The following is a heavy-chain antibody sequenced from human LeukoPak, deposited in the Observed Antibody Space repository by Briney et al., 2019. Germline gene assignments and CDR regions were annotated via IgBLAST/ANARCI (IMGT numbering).Heavy chain of an antibody. CDR2: IYYSGST. D-gene: IGHD6-19*01. V-gene: IGHV4-30-4*01. Sequence: PSQTLSVICTVSGGSISSGDYHWSWIRQPPGKGLEWIGYIYYSGSTYYNPSLKSRVTISVDTSKNQFSLKLSSVTAADTAVYYCARGSSSGWYSFDYWGQGTLVTVSS. CDR3: ARGSSSGWYSFDY. J-gene: IGHJ4*02. CDR1: GGSISSGDYH.